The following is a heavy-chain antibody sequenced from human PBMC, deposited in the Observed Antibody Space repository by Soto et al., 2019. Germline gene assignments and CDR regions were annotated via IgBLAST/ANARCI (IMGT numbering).Heavy chain of an antibody. CDR3: AKDHYYDSSGPQSYFDY. J-gene: IGHJ4*02. CDR2: ISYDGSNK. V-gene: IGHV3-30*18. CDR1: GFTFSSYG. Sequence: QVQLVESGGGVVQPGRSLRLSCAASGFTFSSYGMHWVRQAPGKGLEWVAVISYDGSNKYYADSVKGRFTISRDNSKNTLYLQMNSLRAEDTAVYYCAKDHYYDSSGPQSYFDYWGQGTLVTVSS. D-gene: IGHD3-22*01.